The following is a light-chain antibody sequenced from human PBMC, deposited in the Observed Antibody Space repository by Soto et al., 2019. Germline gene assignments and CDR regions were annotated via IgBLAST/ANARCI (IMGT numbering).Light chain of an antibody. CDR3: AAWDDSLSGWV. CDR1: SSNIGTNF. CDR2: TNA. V-gene: IGLV1-47*02. J-gene: IGLJ3*02. Sequence: QSVLTQPPSASGTPGQRVTISCSGSSSNIGTNFVYWYQQLPGTAPKLLIFTNAQRPSGVPDRFSGSRSGTSASLAISGLRSEDEADYYCAAWDDSLSGWVVGGGTKVTVL.